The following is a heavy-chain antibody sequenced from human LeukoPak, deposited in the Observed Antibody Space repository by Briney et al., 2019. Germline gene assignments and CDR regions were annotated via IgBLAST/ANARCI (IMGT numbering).Heavy chain of an antibody. V-gene: IGHV3-23*01. D-gene: IGHD6-6*01. CDR3: AKDPYSSSSPYYFGY. Sequence: GGSLRLSCAASGFTFSSYAMSWVRQAPGKGLEWVSAISGSGGSTYYADSVKGRFTISRDNSKNTLYLQMNSLRAEDTAVYYCAKDPYSSSSPYYFGYWGQGTLVTVSS. CDR2: ISGSGGST. CDR1: GFTFSSYA. J-gene: IGHJ4*02.